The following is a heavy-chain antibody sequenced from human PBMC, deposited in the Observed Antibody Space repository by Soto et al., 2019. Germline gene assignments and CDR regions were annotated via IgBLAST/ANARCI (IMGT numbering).Heavy chain of an antibody. CDR1: GYSISHYW. J-gene: IGHJ4*02. Sequence: PGEPLQVYCQASGYSISHYWIDLVLQMHGKGLEWMGMIYPGDSDTRYSPSFQGQVTFSADKSISTAYLQWTSLKASDTAMYFCTRQIAAAGQDYWGQGTLVTVSS. V-gene: IGHV5-51*01. CDR2: IYPGDSDT. D-gene: IGHD6-13*01. CDR3: TRQIAAAGQDY.